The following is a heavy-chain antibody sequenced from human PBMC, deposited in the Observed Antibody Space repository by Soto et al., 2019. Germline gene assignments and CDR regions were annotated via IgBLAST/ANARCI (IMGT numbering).Heavy chain of an antibody. V-gene: IGHV3-53*01. D-gene: IGHD6-13*01. CDR1: GFTVSSNY. CDR3: AREGSSSHAYFDS. J-gene: IGHJ4*02. CDR2: IYSGGST. Sequence: EVQLVESGGGLIQPGGSLRLSCAASGFTVSSNYMSWVRQAPGKGLEWVSVIYSGGSTYYADSVKGRFTISRDNSKNTLYLQMNSLRAEDTAVYYCAREGSSSHAYFDSWGQGTLVTVSS.